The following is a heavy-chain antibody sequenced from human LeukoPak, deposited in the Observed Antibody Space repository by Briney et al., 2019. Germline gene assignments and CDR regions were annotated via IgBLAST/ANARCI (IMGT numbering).Heavy chain of an antibody. D-gene: IGHD1-26*01. Sequence: SETLSLTCAVSGGSITTTDFDWAWIRQPPGQGFEWIATISSSGKAYYYPSLMSRVTISVDTSKNQLSLGGTSVTAADTGLFYCARFKGGTGFDYWGRGILVIVS. V-gene: IGHV4-39*01. J-gene: IGHJ4*02. CDR1: GGSITTTDFD. CDR3: ARFKGGTGFDY. CDR2: ISSSGKA.